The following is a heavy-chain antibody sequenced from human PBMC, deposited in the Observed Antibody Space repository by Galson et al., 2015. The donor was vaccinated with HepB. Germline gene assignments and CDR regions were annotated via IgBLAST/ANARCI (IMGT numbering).Heavy chain of an antibody. CDR3: ARVLLGYCSSTSCYRRGGLNYYYYYYYMDV. V-gene: IGHV1-69*04. Sequence: SVKVSCKASGGTFSSYAISWVRQAPGQGLEWVGRIIPILGIANYAQKFQGRVTITADKSTSTAYMELSSLRSEDTAVYYCARVLLGYCSSTSCYRRGGLNYYYYYYYMDVWGKGTTVTVSS. CDR1: GGTFSSYA. J-gene: IGHJ6*03. CDR2: IIPILGIA. D-gene: IGHD2-2*01.